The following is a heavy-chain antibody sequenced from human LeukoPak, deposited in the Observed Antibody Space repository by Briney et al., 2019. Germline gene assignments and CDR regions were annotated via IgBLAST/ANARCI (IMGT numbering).Heavy chain of an antibody. J-gene: IGHJ3*02. Sequence: GGSLRLSCAASGFTFSSYWMSWVRQAPGKGLEWVANIKQDGSEKYYVDSVKGRLTISRDNAKNSLYLQMNSLRAEDTAVYYCARHSARDAFDIWGQGTMVTVSS. CDR1: GFTFSSYW. CDR3: ARHSARDAFDI. CDR2: IKQDGSEK. V-gene: IGHV3-7*01. D-gene: IGHD1-26*01.